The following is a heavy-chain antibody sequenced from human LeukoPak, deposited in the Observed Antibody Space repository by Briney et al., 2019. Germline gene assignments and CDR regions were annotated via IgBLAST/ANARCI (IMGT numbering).Heavy chain of an antibody. D-gene: IGHD3-10*01. Sequence: PGGSLTRSCAASGFTVSNNYMSWVRQAPGKGLRWVSVIYSGGGTYYRDSVKGRFTISRDNSKNTLYLRMNSLRAEDTAVYYCARSGSSDAFDIWGQGTMVTVSS. CDR1: GFTVSNNY. CDR3: ARSGSSDAFDI. CDR2: IYSGGGT. J-gene: IGHJ3*02. V-gene: IGHV3-53*01.